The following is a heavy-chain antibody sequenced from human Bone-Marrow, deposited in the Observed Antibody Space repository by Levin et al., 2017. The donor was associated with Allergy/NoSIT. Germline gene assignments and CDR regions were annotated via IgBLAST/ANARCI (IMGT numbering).Heavy chain of an antibody. Sequence: PGGSLRLSCAASGFTFDDYAMHWVRQAPGKGLEWVSGISWNSGSIGYADSVKGRFTISRDNAKNSLYLQMNRLRAEDTALYYCAKGADGGYFDFDYWGQGTLVTVSS. D-gene: IGHD3-22*01. CDR1: GFTFDDYA. J-gene: IGHJ4*02. CDR2: ISWNSGSI. V-gene: IGHV3-9*01. CDR3: AKGADGGYFDFDY.